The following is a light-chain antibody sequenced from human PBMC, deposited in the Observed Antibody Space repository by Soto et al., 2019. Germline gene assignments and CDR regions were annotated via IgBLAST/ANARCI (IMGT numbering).Light chain of an antibody. CDR2: DNT. V-gene: IGLV1-40*01. CDR1: SSNIGAGFA. CDR3: QSYNRSLSGSV. J-gene: IGLJ2*01. Sequence: QSVLTQPPSVSGAPGHRVTISCTGSSSNIGAGFAVHWYQQLPGAVPRLLIYDNTNRPSGIPDRFSGSTSGTSASLTVTGLQAEDEADYYCQSYNRSLSGSVFGGGTKVTVL.